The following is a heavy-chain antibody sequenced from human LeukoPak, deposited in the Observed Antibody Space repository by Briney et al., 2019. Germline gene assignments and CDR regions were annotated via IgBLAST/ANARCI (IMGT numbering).Heavy chain of an antibody. CDR1: GGSISSSNW. CDR3: ARAAGWFGANPGWYFDL. CDR2: IYHSGST. J-gene: IGHJ2*01. V-gene: IGHV4-4*02. Sequence: SGTLSLTCAVSGGSISSSNWWSWVRQPPGKGLEWIGEIYHSGSTNYNPSLKSRVTISVGKSKNQFSLKLSSVTAADTAVYYCARAAGWFGANPGWYFDLWGRGTLVTVSS. D-gene: IGHD3-10*01.